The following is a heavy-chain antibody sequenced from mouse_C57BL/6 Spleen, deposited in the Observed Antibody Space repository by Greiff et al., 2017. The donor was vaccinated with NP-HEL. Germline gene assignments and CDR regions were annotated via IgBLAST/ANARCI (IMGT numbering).Heavy chain of an antibody. CDR2: IYWDDDK. D-gene: IGHD2-4*01. CDR3: ARSRGYDYDLYYAMDY. Sequence: QVTLKESGPGILQSSQTLSLTCSFSGFSLSTSGMGVSWIRQPSGKGLEWLAHIYWDDDKRYNPSLKSRLTISKDTSRNQVFLKITSVDTADTATYYCARSRGYDYDLYYAMDYWGQGTSVTVSS. CDR1: GFSLSTSGMG. V-gene: IGHV8-12*01. J-gene: IGHJ4*01.